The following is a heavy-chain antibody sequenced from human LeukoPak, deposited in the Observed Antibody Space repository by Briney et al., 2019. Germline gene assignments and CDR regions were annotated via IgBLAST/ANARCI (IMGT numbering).Heavy chain of an antibody. J-gene: IGHJ6*03. V-gene: IGHV1-2*02. CDR2: INPNSGGT. D-gene: IGHD6-6*01. Sequence: ASVKVSCKASGYTFTGYYMHWVRQAPGQGLEWMGWINPNSGGTNYAQKFQGRVTMTTDTSTSTAYMELRSLRSDDTAVYYCASLSSSSYYYYYYMDVWGKGTTVTVSS. CDR1: GYTFTGYY. CDR3: ASLSSSSYYYYYYMDV.